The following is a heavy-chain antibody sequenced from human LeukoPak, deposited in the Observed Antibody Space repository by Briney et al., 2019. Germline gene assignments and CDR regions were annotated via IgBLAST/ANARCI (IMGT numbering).Heavy chain of an antibody. CDR2: ISYDGSNK. Sequence: GGSLRLSCAASGFTFSSYAMHWVRQAPGKGLEWVAVISYDGSNKYYADSVKGRFTISRDNSKNTLYLQMNSLRAEDTAVYYCAKEGHIVVVTVGYFDYWGQGTLVTVSS. CDR3: AKEGHIVVVTVGYFDY. J-gene: IGHJ4*02. V-gene: IGHV3-30-3*01. CDR1: GFTFSSYA. D-gene: IGHD2-21*02.